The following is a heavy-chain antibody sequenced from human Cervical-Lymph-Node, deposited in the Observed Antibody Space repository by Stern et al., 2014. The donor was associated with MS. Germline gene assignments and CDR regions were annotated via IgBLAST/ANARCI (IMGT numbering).Heavy chain of an antibody. D-gene: IGHD6-19*01. CDR1: GGTFSRYA. V-gene: IGHV1-69*12. CDR2: IIPIFGTA. J-gene: IGHJ6*02. Sequence: QVQLVQSGAEVKKPGSSVKVSCKASGGTFSRYAISWVRQAPGHGLEWIGGIIPIFGTANYAQKFQGRVTITADESTSTAYMELSSLRSEDTAVYYCARDCKAVAGTYYYYGMDVWGQGTTVTVSS. CDR3: ARDCKAVAGTYYYYGMDV.